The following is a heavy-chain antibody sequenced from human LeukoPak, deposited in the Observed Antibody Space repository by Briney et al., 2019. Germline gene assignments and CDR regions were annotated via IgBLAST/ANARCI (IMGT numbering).Heavy chain of an antibody. J-gene: IGHJ4*02. CDR3: ARESPRLGYCSSTSCPVDY. D-gene: IGHD2-2*01. V-gene: IGHV1-2*02. Sequence: GASVKVPCKTSGYNFINYGITWVRQAPGQGLEWMGWINPNSGGTNYAQKFQGRVTMTRDTSISTAYMELSRLRSDDTAVYYCARESPRLGYCSSTSCPVDYWGQGTLVTVSS. CDR1: GYNFINYG. CDR2: INPNSGGT.